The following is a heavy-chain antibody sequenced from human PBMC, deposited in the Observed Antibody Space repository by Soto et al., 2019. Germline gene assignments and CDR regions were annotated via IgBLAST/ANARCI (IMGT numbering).Heavy chain of an antibody. V-gene: IGHV3-11*01. CDR3: AREQSTMIVVVNYYYYYGMDV. J-gene: IGHJ6*02. CDR1: GFTVSDYY. Sequence: PXGSLRLFFAASGFTVSDYYMSWIRQAPGKGLEWVSYISSSVSTIYYADSVKGRFTISRDNAKNSLYLQMNSLRAEDTAVYYCAREQSTMIVVVNYYYYYGMDVWGQRTTVTVSS. CDR2: ISSSVSTI. D-gene: IGHD3-22*01.